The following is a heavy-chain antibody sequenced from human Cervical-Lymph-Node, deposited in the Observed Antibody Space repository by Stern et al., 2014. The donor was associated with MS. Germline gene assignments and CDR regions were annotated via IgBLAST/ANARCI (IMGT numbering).Heavy chain of an antibody. D-gene: IGHD4-11*01. J-gene: IGHJ4*02. CDR2: INGGSGST. V-gene: IGHV1-3*01. CDR3: ARQPDYSDFLDY. Sequence: QLQLMQSGAEVKKPGASMTVSCKTSGYNFIDHAIHCVRQAPGQRLEWMGWINGGSGSTKYSQKFQGRVSFTRDRAASAAYMDLSSLRPDDTAVYYCARQPDYSDFLDYWGQGTLVTVSS. CDR1: GYNFIDHA.